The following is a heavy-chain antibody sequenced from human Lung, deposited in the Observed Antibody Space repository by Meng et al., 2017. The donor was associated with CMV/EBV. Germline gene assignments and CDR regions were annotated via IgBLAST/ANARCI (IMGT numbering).Heavy chain of an antibody. CDR3: ARDGRLDP. D-gene: IGHD1-26*01. V-gene: IGHV3-21*01. J-gene: IGHJ5*02. CDR1: GFTFSSYS. Sequence: QLVESGGGLVKPGGSRRRSCAAPGFTFSSYSMNWVRQAPGKGLEWVSSISSSSSYIYYADSVKGRFTISRDNAKNSLYLQMNSLRAEDTAVYYCARDGRLDPWGQGTLVTVSS. CDR2: ISSSSSYI.